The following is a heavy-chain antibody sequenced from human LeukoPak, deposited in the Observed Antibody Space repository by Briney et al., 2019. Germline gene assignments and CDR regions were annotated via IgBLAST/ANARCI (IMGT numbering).Heavy chain of an antibody. Sequence: PGGSLRLSCAASGFTLRTYGMHWVRQAPGKGLEWVAFIRNDESNKYYADSVKGRFTISRDNSKNTLYLQMNSLRAEDTAVYYCAKGSTSTVTPTDYWGQGTLVTVSS. CDR3: AKGSTSTVTPTDY. D-gene: IGHD4-17*01. CDR1: GFTLRTYG. J-gene: IGHJ4*02. CDR2: IRNDESNK. V-gene: IGHV3-30*02.